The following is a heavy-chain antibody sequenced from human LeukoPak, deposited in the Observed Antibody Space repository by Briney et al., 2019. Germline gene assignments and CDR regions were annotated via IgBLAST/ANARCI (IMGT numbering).Heavy chain of an antibody. J-gene: IGHJ4*02. CDR1: GYSISSGYY. CDR2: IYHSGST. V-gene: IGHV4-38-2*02. D-gene: IGHD6-19*01. CDR3: ARGTLYSGWSYYFDY. Sequence: SETLSLTCTVSGYSISSGYYWGWIRQPPGKGLEWIGSIYHSGSTYYNPSLKSRVTISVDTSKNQFSLKLSSVTAADTAMYYCARGTLYSGWSYYFDYWGQGSQVTVSS.